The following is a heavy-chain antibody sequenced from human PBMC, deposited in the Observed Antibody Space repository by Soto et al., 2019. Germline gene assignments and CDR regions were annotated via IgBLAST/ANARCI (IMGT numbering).Heavy chain of an antibody. V-gene: IGHV4-34*01. J-gene: IGHJ4*02. CDR2: INHSGST. Sequence: QVQLQQLGAGLLKPSETLSLTCAVYGGSFSGYYWSWIRQPPGKGLEWIGEINHSGSTNYNPSLNSRVPISVDTSKYQFSLKLSSVTAADTAVYYCARGQSSLLLDCWGQGVLVTVSS. CDR3: ARGQSSLLLDC. CDR1: GGSFSGYY. D-gene: IGHD2-8*02.